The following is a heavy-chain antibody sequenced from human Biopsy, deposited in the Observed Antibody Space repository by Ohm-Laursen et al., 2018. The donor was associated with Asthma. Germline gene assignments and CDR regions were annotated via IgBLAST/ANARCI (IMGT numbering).Heavy chain of an antibody. Sequence: SLRLSCTASGFSLSDYYMSWIRQAPGKGLEWVSYISWSSSYTNYADSVKGRFTISRDNAKNSLFLQMNSLRAEDTAVYYCARGGSRDLWGTYRYPWDYWGQGTLVTVSS. CDR1: GFSLSDYY. J-gene: IGHJ4*02. CDR3: ARGGSRDLWGTYRYPWDY. V-gene: IGHV3-11*06. CDR2: ISWSSSYT. D-gene: IGHD3-16*02.